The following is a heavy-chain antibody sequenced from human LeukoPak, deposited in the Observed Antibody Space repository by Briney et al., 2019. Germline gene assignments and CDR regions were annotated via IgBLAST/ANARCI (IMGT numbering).Heavy chain of an antibody. CDR1: GYSIRSGYY. Sequence: SETLSLTCTVSGYSIRSGYYWGWIRQPPGKGLEWIGTVYLSETKYYNPSLKSRVSISVDTSKNQFSLKLSSVTAADTAVYYCATQGGYCTGTSCYSNWGQGTMVAVSS. V-gene: IGHV4-38-2*02. D-gene: IGHD2-2*01. CDR2: VYLSETK. CDR3: ATQGGYCTGTSCYSN. J-gene: IGHJ3*01.